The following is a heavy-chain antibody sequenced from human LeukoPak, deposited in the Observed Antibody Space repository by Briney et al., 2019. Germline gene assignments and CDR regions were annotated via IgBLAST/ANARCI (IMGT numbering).Heavy chain of an antibody. CDR1: GFTFSSYA. D-gene: IGHD6-13*01. CDR2: INSDGSST. J-gene: IGHJ3*02. CDR3: AREGSLDAFDI. Sequence: GGSLRLSCAASGFTFSSYAMSWVRQAPGKGLVWVSRINSDGSSTSYADSVKGRFTISRDNAKNTLYLQMNSLRAEDTAVYYCAREGSLDAFDIWGQGTMVTVSS. V-gene: IGHV3-74*01.